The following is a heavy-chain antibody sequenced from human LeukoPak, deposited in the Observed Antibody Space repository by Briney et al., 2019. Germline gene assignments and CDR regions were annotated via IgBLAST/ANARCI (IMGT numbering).Heavy chain of an antibody. CDR3: ARVKYSSGWYEFDS. V-gene: IGHV4-4*07. CDR1: GGSISSYY. D-gene: IGHD6-19*01. Sequence: SETLSLTCTVSGGSISSYYWSWIRQPAGKGLEWIGRIYTSGSTNYNPSLESRVAISVDTSKTHFSLNVNSVTAADTAVYFCARVKYSSGWYEFDSWGQGTLVTVSS. J-gene: IGHJ4*02. CDR2: IYTSGST.